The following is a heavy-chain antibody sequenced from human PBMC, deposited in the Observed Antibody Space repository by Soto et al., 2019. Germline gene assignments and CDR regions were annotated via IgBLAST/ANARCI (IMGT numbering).Heavy chain of an antibody. V-gene: IGHV3-30-3*01. CDR3: ARDKRDLRFLEWSYYFDY. CDR1: GFTFSNYA. J-gene: IGHJ4*02. Sequence: QVQLVESGGGVVQPGRSLRLSCAPSGFTFSNYAMHWVRQAPGKGLEWVAVISYDGSNKYYADSVKGRFTISRDNSKNTQYLQMNSLRAEDTAVYYCARDKRDLRFLEWSYYFDYWGQGTLVTVSS. CDR2: ISYDGSNK. D-gene: IGHD3-3*01.